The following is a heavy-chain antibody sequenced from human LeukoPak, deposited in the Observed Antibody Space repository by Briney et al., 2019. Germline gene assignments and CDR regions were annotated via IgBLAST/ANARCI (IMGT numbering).Heavy chain of an antibody. CDR3: ARALLLPIVTSLNEHAFDL. CDR2: IKQDGSEK. Sequence: GGSLRLSCAASGFTFSSYWMSWVRQAPGKGLEWVANIKQDGSEKYYVDSVKGRFTISRDNAKNSLYLQMNSLRAEDTAVYYCARALLLPIVTSLNEHAFDLWGQGTMVTVSS. V-gene: IGHV3-7*01. D-gene: IGHD3-16*02. CDR1: GFTFSSYW. J-gene: IGHJ3*01.